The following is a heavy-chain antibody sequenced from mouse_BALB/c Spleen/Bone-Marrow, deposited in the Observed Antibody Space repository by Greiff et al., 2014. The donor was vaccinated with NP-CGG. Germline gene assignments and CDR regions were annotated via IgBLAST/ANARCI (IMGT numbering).Heavy chain of an antibody. CDR1: GFTFSDSY. Sequence: DVHLEESGGGLVKPGSSLKLSCAVSGFTFSDSYMYWVRQNPEKSLEWVATINDGGSYTFYPDSVKGRFTISRDNSKNSLYLQISSLKSDDRAMYYCARDGNFAMDYWGQGTSVTVSS. CDR2: INDGGSYT. D-gene: IGHD2-1*01. J-gene: IGHJ4*01. V-gene: IGHV5-4*02. CDR3: ARDGNFAMDY.